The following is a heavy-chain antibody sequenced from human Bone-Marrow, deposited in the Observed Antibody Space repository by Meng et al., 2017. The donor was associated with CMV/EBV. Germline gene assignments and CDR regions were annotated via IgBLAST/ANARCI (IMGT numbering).Heavy chain of an antibody. CDR2: INHSGST. Sequence: GSLRLSCAVYGGSFSGYYWSWIRQPPGKGLEWIGEINHSGSTNYNPSLKSRVTISVDTSKNQFSLKLTSVTAADTAVYYCARGQHSGDIVVFPAAGGPRAFDYWGQGTLVTVSS. CDR3: ARGQHSGDIVVFPAAGGPRAFDY. J-gene: IGHJ4*02. V-gene: IGHV4-34*01. D-gene: IGHD2-2*01. CDR1: GGSFSGYY.